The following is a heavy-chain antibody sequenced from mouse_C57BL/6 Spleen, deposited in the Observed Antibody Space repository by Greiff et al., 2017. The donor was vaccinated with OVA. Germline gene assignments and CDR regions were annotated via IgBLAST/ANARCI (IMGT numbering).Heavy chain of an antibody. J-gene: IGHJ3*01. V-gene: IGHV5-4*01. CDR1: GFTFRSYA. CDR2: ISDGGSYT. Sequence: EVQVVESGGGLVKPGGSLKLSCAASGFTFRSYAMSWVRQTPEKRLEWVATISDGGSYTYYPDNVKGRFTISRDNAKNNLYLQMSHLKSEDTAMYYCARDSLSFTTVVATPFAYWGQGTLVTVSA. CDR3: ARDSLSFTTVVATPFAY. D-gene: IGHD1-1*01.